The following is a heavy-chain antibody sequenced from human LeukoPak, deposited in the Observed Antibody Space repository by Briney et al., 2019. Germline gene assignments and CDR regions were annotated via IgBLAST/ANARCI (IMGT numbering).Heavy chain of an antibody. CDR3: AKSHYYGSGSYDY. D-gene: IGHD3-10*01. CDR1: GFTFSSYA. CDR2: ISASGSST. V-gene: IGHV3-23*01. Sequence: PGASLRLSCAASGFTFSSYAMSWVRQAPGKGLEWVSTISASGSSTYYADSVKGRFTLSRDNSKNTLYLQMNSLRAEDTAVYYCAKSHYYGSGSYDYWGQGTLVTVSS. J-gene: IGHJ4*02.